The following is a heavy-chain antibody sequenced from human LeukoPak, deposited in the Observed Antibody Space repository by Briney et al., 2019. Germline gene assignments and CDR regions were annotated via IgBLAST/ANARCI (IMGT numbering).Heavy chain of an antibody. CDR1: GFTFSSYS. V-gene: IGHV3-21*01. Sequence: GGSLRLSCAASGFTFSSYSMNWVRQAPGKGLEWVSSISSSSSYIYYADSVKGRFTISRDNAKNSLYLQMNSLRAEDTAVYYCALSGYGGKIVDYWGQGTLVTVSS. CDR2: ISSSSSYI. D-gene: IGHD4-23*01. J-gene: IGHJ4*02. CDR3: ALSGYGGKIVDY.